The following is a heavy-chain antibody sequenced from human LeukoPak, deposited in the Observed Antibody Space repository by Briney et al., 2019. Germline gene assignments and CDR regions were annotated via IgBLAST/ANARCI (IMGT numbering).Heavy chain of an antibody. CDR1: GFTFSSYA. J-gene: IGHJ6*02. V-gene: IGHV3-23*01. CDR2: ISNSGGDT. Sequence: GGSLRLSCAASGFTFSSYAMSWVRQAPGKGLEWVAAISNSGGDTFYSDSGKGRFTIARDNSKNTLYLQMNSLRAEDTAVYYCAKDYIAGRYYYYGMDVWGQGTTVTVSS. D-gene: IGHD6-13*01. CDR3: AKDYIAGRYYYYGMDV.